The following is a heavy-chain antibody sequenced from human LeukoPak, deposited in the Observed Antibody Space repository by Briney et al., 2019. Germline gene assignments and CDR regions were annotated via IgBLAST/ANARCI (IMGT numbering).Heavy chain of an antibody. D-gene: IGHD6-19*01. CDR1: RLNFNTYA. J-gene: IGHJ4*02. CDR3: GRAMSSGWYYFDY. CDR2: ISGSGGST. V-gene: IGHV3-23*01. Sequence: GGSLRLSCAASRLNFNTYAMGWVRQAPGKGLEWVSAISGSGGSTYYVDSVKGRFTISRDNSKNTLYLQMNSLRAEDTAVYYCGRAMSSGWYYFDYWGQGTLVTVSS.